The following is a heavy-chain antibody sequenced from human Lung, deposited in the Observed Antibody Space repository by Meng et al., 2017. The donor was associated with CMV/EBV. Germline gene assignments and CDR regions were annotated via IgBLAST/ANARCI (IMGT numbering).Heavy chain of an antibody. CDR2: INSDGSST. CDR1: GFTFSSYW. D-gene: IGHD3-22*01. Sequence: GGSXRLXCAASGFTFSSYWMHWVRQAPGKGLVWVSRINSDGSSTSYADSVKGRFTISRDNAKNTLYLQMNSLRAEDTAVYYCARSYYYDSSGYYYPFDYLGRGXLVTVSS. CDR3: ARSYYYDSSGYYYPFDY. V-gene: IGHV3-74*01. J-gene: IGHJ4*02.